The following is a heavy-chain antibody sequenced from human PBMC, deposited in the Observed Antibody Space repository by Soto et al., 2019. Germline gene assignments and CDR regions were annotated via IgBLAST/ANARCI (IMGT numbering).Heavy chain of an antibody. CDR3: ASRHRGVDIVATTQEDYYYGMDV. CDR2: ISAYNGNT. V-gene: IGHV1-18*01. Sequence: ASVKVSCKASGYTFTSYGISWVRQAPGQGLEWMGWISAYNGNTNYAQKLQGRVTMTTDTSTSTAYMELRSLRSDDTAVYYCASRHRGVDIVATTQEDYYYGMDVWGQGTTVTVSS. CDR1: GYTFTSYG. D-gene: IGHD5-12*01. J-gene: IGHJ6*02.